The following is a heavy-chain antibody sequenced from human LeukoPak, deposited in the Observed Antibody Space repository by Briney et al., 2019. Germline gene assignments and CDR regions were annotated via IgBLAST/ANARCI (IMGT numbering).Heavy chain of an antibody. CDR2: ISWNSGSI. Sequence: HPGRSLRLSCAASGFTFDDYAMHWVRQAPGKGLEWVSGISWNSGSIGYADSVKGRFTISRDNSKNTLYLQMYSLRAEDTAIYYCAKAPPYTKYFDYWGQGTLLTVSS. CDR1: GFTFDDYA. J-gene: IGHJ4*02. CDR3: AKAPPYTKYFDY. D-gene: IGHD1-1*01. V-gene: IGHV3-9*01.